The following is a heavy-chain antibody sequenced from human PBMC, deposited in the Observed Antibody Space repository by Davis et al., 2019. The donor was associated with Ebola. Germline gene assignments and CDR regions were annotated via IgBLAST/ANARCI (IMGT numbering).Heavy chain of an antibody. CDR2: ISSSSSTI. CDR1: GFTFSSYS. D-gene: IGHD5-12*01. Sequence: GESLKISCAASGFTFSSYSMNWVRQAPGKGLEWVSYISSSSSTIYYADSVKGRLTISRDNAKNSLYLQMNSLRDEDTAVYYCARDRSGYDLSYYFDYWGQGTLVTVSS. J-gene: IGHJ4*02. V-gene: IGHV3-48*02. CDR3: ARDRSGYDLSYYFDY.